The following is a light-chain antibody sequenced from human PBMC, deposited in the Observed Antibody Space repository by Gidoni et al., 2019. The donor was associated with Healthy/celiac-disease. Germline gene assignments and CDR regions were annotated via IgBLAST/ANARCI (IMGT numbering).Light chain of an antibody. CDR1: QSIGSS. Sequence: DIVLTQYPDLQSATPKEKVTITCRASQSIGSSLHWYLQKPDQAPKPHIKYASQSISVVPSSFSGSGSGTDFTLTIDSLEAEDAATYYCHQSSSLPWTCGQXTKVEIK. V-gene: IGKV6-21*02. CDR2: YAS. J-gene: IGKJ1*01. CDR3: HQSSSLPWT.